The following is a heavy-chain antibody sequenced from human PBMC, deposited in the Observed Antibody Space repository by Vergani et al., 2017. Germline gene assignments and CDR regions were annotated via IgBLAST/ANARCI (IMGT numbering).Heavy chain of an antibody. CDR1: GYSISSGYY. J-gene: IGHJ5*02. CDR2: IYHSGST. D-gene: IGHD6-13*01. CDR3: ARGLYSSSRLSWFDP. Sequence: QVQLQESGPGLVKPSETLSLTCAVSGYSISSGYYWGWIRQPPGKGLEWIGSIYHSGSTYYNPSLKSRVTISVDTSKNQFSLKLSSVTAADTAVYYCARGLYSSSRLSWFDPWGQGTLVTVSS. V-gene: IGHV4-38-2*01.